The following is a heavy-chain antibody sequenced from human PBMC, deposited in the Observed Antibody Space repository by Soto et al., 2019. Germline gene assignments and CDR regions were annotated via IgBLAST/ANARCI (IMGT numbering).Heavy chain of an antibody. Sequence: QVQLVQAGAEVKKPGSSVKVSCKASGGTFSSYAISWVRQAPGQGLEWMGGIIPIFVTANYAQKLQGRVTITADDSTSTDYMELSSRRSEDTVVYYCARETRYIWNYVAFDYWGQGTLVTVSS. CDR1: GGTFSSYA. V-gene: IGHV1-69*01. J-gene: IGHJ4*02. CDR2: IIPIFVTA. CDR3: ARETRYIWNYVAFDY. D-gene: IGHD1-7*01.